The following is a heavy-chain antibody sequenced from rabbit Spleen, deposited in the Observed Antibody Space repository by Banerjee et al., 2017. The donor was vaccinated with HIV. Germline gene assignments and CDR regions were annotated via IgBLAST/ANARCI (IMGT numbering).Heavy chain of an antibody. J-gene: IGHJ4*01. CDR1: GFSFSDRDV. D-gene: IGHD1-1*01. CDR2: INTYTGKS. V-gene: IGHV1S45*01. CDR3: ARDLVAVIGWNFNL. Sequence: QEQLEESGGGLVKPEGSLTLTCKASGFSFSDRDVMCWVRQAPGKGLEWIACINTYTGKSVYASWAKGRFTMSRTSSTTVTLQMTSLTAADTATYFCARDLVAVIGWNFNLWGQGTLVTVS.